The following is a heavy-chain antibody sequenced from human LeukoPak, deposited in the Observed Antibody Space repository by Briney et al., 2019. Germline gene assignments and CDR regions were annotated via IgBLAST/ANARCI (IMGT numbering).Heavy chain of an antibody. CDR1: GFTFSSYG. D-gene: IGHD6-13*01. CDR2: IRYDGSNK. V-gene: IGHV3-30*02. CDR3: AKDRDSSSWYAPFDY. Sequence: GGSLRLSCAASGFTFSSYGMHWVRQAPGKGLEWVAFIRYDGSNKYYADSVKGRFTISRDNSKNTLYLQMNSLRAEDTAVYYCAKDRDSSSWYAPFDYWGQGTLVTVSS. J-gene: IGHJ4*02.